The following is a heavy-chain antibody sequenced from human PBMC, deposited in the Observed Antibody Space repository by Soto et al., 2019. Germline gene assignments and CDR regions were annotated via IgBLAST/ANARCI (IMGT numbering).Heavy chain of an antibody. J-gene: IGHJ4*02. CDR1: GYTFTSYY. CDR3: ARDLRGTYYYDSSGYYYPLGSSYYFDY. Sequence: ASVKVSCKASGYTFTSYYMHWVRQAPGQGLEWMGIINPSGGSTSYAQKFQGRVTMTRDTSTSTVYMELGSLRSEDTAVYYCARDLRGTYYYDSSGYYYPLGSSYYFDYWGQGTLVTVSS. CDR2: INPSGGST. V-gene: IGHV1-46*01. D-gene: IGHD3-22*01.